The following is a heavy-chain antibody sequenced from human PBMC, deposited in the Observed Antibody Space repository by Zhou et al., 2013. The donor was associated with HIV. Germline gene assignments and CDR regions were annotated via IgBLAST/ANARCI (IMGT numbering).Heavy chain of an antibody. CDR1: GYTLTSYG. D-gene: IGHD3-10*01. CDR2: ISPYSGNT. V-gene: IGHV1-18*01. CDR3: ARVAGMTMIRGAADY. J-gene: IGHJ4*02. Sequence: QVQLVQSGAEVKKPGASVKVSCKASGYTLTSYGISWVRQAPGQGLEWMAWISPYSGNTNYAQKFQGRVTMTTDTSTSTAYMEVRSLRSDDTAVYYCARVAGMTMIRGAADYWGQGTLVTVSS.